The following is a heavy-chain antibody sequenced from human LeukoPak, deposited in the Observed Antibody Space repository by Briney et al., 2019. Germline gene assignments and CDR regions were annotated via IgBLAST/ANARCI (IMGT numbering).Heavy chain of an antibody. J-gene: IGHJ4*02. V-gene: IGHV4-4*02. CDR2: IHRSGSP. CDR3: AREILGGFNPGAY. Sequence: SETLSLTCTVSLDSTTSNFWSWVRQPPGKGLEWIGEIHRSGSPNYNPSLQSRVTISIDRSRNQIVLELSSVTAADTAVYYCAREILGGFNPGAYWGQGILVAVSS. D-gene: IGHD1-14*01. CDR1: LDSTTSNF.